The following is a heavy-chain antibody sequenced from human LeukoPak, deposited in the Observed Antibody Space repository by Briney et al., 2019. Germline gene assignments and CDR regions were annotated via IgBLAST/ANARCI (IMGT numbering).Heavy chain of an antibody. CDR3: ARSRSYSSSWYSDY. D-gene: IGHD6-13*01. CDR2: IYYSGST. V-gene: IGHV4-59*01. CDR1: GGSTSSYY. J-gene: IGHJ4*02. Sequence: PSETLSLTCTVSGGSTSSYYWSWIRQPPGKGLEWIGYIYYSGSTNYNPSLKSRVTISVDTSKNQFSLKLSSVTAADTAVYYCARSRSYSSSWYSDYWGQGTLVTVSS.